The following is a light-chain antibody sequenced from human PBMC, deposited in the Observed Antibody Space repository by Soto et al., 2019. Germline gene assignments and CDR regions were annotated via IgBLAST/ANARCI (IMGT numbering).Light chain of an antibody. CDR3: QQYVRAFRS. J-gene: IGKJ1*01. CDR2: AAS. CDR1: ENIRSY. Sequence: DIQMTQSPSPLSASAGDRVTITSRASENIRSYLNWYQQKLGKANEVLIYAASRLQSGVPLRFSGSGSGTDFTLNITRLQPEEFATYYCQQYVRAFRSFGQGTKVDIK. V-gene: IGKV1-39*01.